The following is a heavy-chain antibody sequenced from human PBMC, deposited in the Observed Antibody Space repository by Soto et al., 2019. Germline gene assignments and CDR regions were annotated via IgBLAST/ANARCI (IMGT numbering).Heavy chain of an antibody. CDR1: GFTFSSYS. CDR3: AIDRYDDSSGQIYY. CDR2: ISSSSSTI. D-gene: IGHD3-22*01. J-gene: IGHJ4*02. Sequence: GGSLRLSCAASGFTFSSYSMNWVRQAPGKGLEWVSYISSSSSTIYYADSVKGRFTISRDNAKNSLYLQMNSLRAEDTAVYYCAIDRYDDSSGQIYYCGQGTLVTVSS. V-gene: IGHV3-48*01.